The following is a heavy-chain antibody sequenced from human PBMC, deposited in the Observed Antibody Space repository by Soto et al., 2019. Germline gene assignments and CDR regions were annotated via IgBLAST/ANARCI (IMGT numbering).Heavy chain of an antibody. V-gene: IGHV1-18*01. CDR1: GYTFTSYG. J-gene: IGHJ6*02. D-gene: IGHD1-26*01. Sequence: ASVNVSCKASGYTFTSYGISWVRQAPGQGLEWMGWISAYNGNTNYAQKLQGRVTMTTDTSTSTAYMELRSLRSDDTAVYYCARRGATAYYYGMDVWGQGTTVTVSS. CDR3: ARRGATAYYYGMDV. CDR2: ISAYNGNT.